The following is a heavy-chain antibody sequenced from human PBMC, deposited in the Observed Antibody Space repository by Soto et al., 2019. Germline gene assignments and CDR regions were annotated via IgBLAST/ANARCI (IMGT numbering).Heavy chain of an antibody. V-gene: IGHV1-3*01. CDR2: INAGNGNT. CDR3: ASHPRDSSGYWYYFDY. CDR1: GYTFTSYA. Sequence: GASVKVSCKASGYTFTSYAMHWVRQAPGQRLEWMGWINAGNGNTKYSQKFQGRVTITRDTSASTAYMELSSLRAEDTAVYYCASHPRDSSGYWYYFDYWGQGTLVTVSS. J-gene: IGHJ4*02. D-gene: IGHD3-22*01.